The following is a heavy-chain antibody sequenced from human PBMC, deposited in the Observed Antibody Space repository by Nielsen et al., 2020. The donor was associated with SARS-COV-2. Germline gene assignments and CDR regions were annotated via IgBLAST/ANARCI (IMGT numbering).Heavy chain of an antibody. J-gene: IGHJ4*02. CDR2: ISYDGTNE. D-gene: IGHD4-17*01. V-gene: IGHV3-30*19. CDR1: GFTFSSYG. CDR3: AREDYGDYGFDY. Sequence: GESLKISCAASGFTFSSYGMHWVRQAPGKGLEWVAGISYDGTNEEYADSVKGRFTISRDNSKNTLYLQMNSLRAEDTAVYYCAREDYGDYGFDYWGQGTLVTVSS.